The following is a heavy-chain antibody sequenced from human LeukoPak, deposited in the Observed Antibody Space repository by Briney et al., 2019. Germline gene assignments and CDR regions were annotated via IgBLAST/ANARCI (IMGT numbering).Heavy chain of an antibody. D-gene: IGHD6-13*01. Sequence: SQTLSLTCAISGDSVSSNSAAWNWIRQSPSRGLEWLGRTYYRSKWYNDYAVSVKSRITINPDTSKNQFSLQLNSVTPEDTAVYYCARKEQLAHSGSLYGMDVWGQGTTVTVSS. CDR2: TYYRSKWYN. V-gene: IGHV6-1*01. CDR1: GDSVSSNSAA. CDR3: ARKEQLAHSGSLYGMDV. J-gene: IGHJ6*02.